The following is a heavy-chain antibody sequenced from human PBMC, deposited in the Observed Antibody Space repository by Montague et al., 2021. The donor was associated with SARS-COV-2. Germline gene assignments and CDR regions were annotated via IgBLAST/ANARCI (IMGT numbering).Heavy chain of an antibody. D-gene: IGHD3-10*01. CDR1: GDSISNYY. CDR2: IYYSGST. V-gene: IGHV4-59*12. CDR3: ARDRLVDRARRTGAWIGP. Sequence: SETLSLTCTVSGDSISNYYWSWIRQPPGKGLEWIGYIYYSGSTNYNPSLKSRVTISVDTSKNQFSLRLDSVTAADTAVYYCARDRLVDRARRTGAWIGPWGQGTLVTVSA. J-gene: IGHJ5*02.